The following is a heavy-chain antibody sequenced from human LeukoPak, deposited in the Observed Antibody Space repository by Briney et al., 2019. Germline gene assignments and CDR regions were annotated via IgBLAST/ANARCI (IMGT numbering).Heavy chain of an antibody. Sequence: PSETLSLTCTVSGGSISSSSYYWGWIRQPPGKGLEWIGSIYYSGSTYYNPSLKSRVTISVDTSKNQFSLKLSSVTAADTAVYYCVRHPLTVAGFFGNWFDPWGQGTLVTVSS. V-gene: IGHV4-39*01. J-gene: IGHJ5*02. CDR3: VRHPLTVAGFFGNWFDP. CDR1: GGSISSSSYY. D-gene: IGHD6-19*01. CDR2: IYYSGST.